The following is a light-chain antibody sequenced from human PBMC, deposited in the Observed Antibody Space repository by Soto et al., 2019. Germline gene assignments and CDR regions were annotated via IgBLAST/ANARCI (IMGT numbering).Light chain of an antibody. CDR1: SSNIGAGYD. CDR2: GNS. CDR3: QSYDSSLSGVV. Sequence: QLVLTQPPSVSGAPGQRVTISCTGSSSNIGAGYDVHWYQQLPGTAPKVLIYGNSNRPSGVPDRFSGSKSGTSASLAITGLQAEDEADYYCQSYDSSLSGVVLGGGTQLTVL. V-gene: IGLV1-40*01. J-gene: IGLJ2*01.